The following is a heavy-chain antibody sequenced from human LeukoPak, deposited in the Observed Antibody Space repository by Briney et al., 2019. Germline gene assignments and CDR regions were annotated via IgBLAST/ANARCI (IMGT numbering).Heavy chain of an antibody. CDR1: GFTFSSYA. V-gene: IGHV3-30*04. Sequence: GGSLRLSCAASGFTFSSYAMHWVRQAPGKGLEWVAVISYDGSNKYYADSVKGRFTISRDNSKNTLYLQVNSLRAEDTAVYYCARDSFPWGQGTLVTVSS. CDR3: ARDSFP. J-gene: IGHJ5*02. CDR2: ISYDGSNK.